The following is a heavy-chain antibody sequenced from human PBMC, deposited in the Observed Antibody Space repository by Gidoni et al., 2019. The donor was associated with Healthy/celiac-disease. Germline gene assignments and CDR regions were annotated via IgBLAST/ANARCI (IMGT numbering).Heavy chain of an antibody. CDR1: GYTFTGYD. Sequence: QVQLVQSGAEVKKPGASVKVSCKASGYTFTGYDMHWVRQAPGQGLEWMGRINPNSGGTNYAQKFQGRVTMTRDTSISTAYMELSRLRSDDTAVYYCATYCSGGSCYYYYYGMDVWGQGTTVTVSS. V-gene: IGHV1-2*06. D-gene: IGHD2-15*01. J-gene: IGHJ6*02. CDR2: INPNSGGT. CDR3: ATYCSGGSCYYYYYGMDV.